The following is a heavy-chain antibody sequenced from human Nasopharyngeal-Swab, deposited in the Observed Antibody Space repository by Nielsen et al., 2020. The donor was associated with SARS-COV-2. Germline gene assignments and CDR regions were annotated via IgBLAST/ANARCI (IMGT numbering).Heavy chain of an antibody. V-gene: IGHV3-23*01. D-gene: IGHD3-10*01. CDR2: ISASGGST. J-gene: IGHJ3*02. CDR3: AKDDVVRGDAFDI. CDR1: GFTIKIYA. Sequence: GGSLKISWIASGFTIKIYAMAWGRRTPGRGLQWVSGISASGGSTYYTDSVKGRFAVSRDNSRNTMYLQMHSLRVEDTALYYCAKDDVVRGDAFDIWGQGTMVTVSS.